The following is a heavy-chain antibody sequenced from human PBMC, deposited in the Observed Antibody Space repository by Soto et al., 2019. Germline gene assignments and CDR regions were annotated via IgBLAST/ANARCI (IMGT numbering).Heavy chain of an antibody. Sequence: SETLSLTCTVSGGSISSGGYYWSWIRQHPGKGLEWIGYIYYSGSTYYNPSLKSRVTISVDTSKNQFSLKLSSVTAADTAVYYCARDRPLRDGYNLGGIDYWGQGTLVTVSS. J-gene: IGHJ4*02. V-gene: IGHV4-31*03. CDR1: GGSISSGGYY. CDR2: IYYSGST. CDR3: ARDRPLRDGYNLGGIDY. D-gene: IGHD5-12*01.